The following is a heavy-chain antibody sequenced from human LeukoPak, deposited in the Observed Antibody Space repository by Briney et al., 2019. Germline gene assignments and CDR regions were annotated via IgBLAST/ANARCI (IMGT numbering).Heavy chain of an antibody. CDR1: GGSISSTDYH. D-gene: IGHD6-6*01. J-gene: IGHJ4*02. CDR2: IYYTGTT. Sequence: PSETLSLTCTVAGGSISSTDYHWGWIRQPPGKGLEGIGSIYYTGTTYYNPSLKSRLIISVDTSRNQFSLTLNSVTAADTAVYSCAAEYSSSPGYWGQGTLVTVSS. V-gene: IGHV4-39*01. CDR3: AAEYSSSPGY.